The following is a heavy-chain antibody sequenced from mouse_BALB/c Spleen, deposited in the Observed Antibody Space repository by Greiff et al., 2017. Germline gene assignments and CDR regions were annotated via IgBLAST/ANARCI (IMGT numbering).Heavy chain of an antibody. J-gene: IGHJ4*01. CDR3: ARWCSTLYYAMDY. CDR1: GYTFTDYN. V-gene: IGHV1-18*01. CDR2: INPNNGGT. Sequence: VQLQQSGPELVKPGASVKIPCKASGYTFTDYNMDWVKQSHGKSLEWIGDINPNNGGTIYNQKFKGKATLTVDKSSSTAYMELRSLTSEDTAVYYCARWCSTLYYAMDYWGQGTSVTVSS. D-gene: IGHD1-1*02.